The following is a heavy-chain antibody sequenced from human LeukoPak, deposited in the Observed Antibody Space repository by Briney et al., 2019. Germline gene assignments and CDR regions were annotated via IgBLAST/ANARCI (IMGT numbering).Heavy chain of an antibody. CDR3: AKDESGWSSRPTEYFQH. CDR1: EFSVGSNY. D-gene: IGHD6-19*01. Sequence: PGGSLRLSCAASEFSVGSNYMTWVRQAPGKGLEWVSLIYSGGSTYYADSVKGRFTISRDNSKNTLYLQMNNLRAEDSAVYYCAKDESGWSSRPTEYFQHWGQGTLVIVSS. V-gene: IGHV3-66*01. CDR2: IYSGGST. J-gene: IGHJ1*01.